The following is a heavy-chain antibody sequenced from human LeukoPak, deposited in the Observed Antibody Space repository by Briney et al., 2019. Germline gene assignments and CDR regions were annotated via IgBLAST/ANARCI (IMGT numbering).Heavy chain of an antibody. Sequence: ASVKVPCKASGYTFTGYDINWVRQATGQGLEWMGWMNPNSGNTGYAQKFQGRVTMTRNTSISTAYMELSSLRSEDTAVYYCARAYYDILTVYYPLDYWGQGTLVTVSS. CDR1: GYTFTGYD. D-gene: IGHD3-9*01. J-gene: IGHJ4*02. V-gene: IGHV1-8*02. CDR2: MNPNSGNT. CDR3: ARAYYDILTVYYPLDY.